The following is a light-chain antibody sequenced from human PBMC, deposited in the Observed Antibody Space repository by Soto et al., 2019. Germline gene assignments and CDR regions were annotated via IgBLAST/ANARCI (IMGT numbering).Light chain of an antibody. CDR2: DVS. V-gene: IGLV2-11*01. CDR3: CAYAGSYIDVV. Sequence: QSALTQPRSVSGSPGQSVTISCTGTSSDVGGYNYVSWYQQHPGKAPKLMIYDVSKRPSGVPDRFPGSKSGNTASLTISGLQAEDEADYYCCAYAGSYIDVVFGGGTTLPVL. CDR1: SSDVGGYNY. J-gene: IGLJ2*01.